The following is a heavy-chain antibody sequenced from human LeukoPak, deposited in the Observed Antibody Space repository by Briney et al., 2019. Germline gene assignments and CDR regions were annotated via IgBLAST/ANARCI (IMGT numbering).Heavy chain of an antibody. D-gene: IGHD4-17*01. CDR1: GFTFSSYW. CDR2: IKQDGSEK. CDR3: ARDLRSDYGDYGILDAFDI. Sequence: GGSLRLSCAASGFTFSSYWMSWVRQAPGKGLEWVANIKQDGSEKYYVDSVKGRFTISRDNAKNSLYLQMNSLRAEDTAVYYCARDLRSDYGDYGILDAFDIWGQGTMVTVSS. V-gene: IGHV3-7*01. J-gene: IGHJ3*02.